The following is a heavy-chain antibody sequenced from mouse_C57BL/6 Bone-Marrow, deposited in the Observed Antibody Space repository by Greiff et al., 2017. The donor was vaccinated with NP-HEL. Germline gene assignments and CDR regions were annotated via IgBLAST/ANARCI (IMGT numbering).Heavy chain of an antibody. Sequence: EVQVVESGEGLVKPGGSLKLSCAASGFTFSSYAMSWVRQTPEKRLEWVAYISSGGDYIYYADTVKGRFTISRDNARNTLYLQMSSLKSEDTAMYYCTRDRGANWDYFDYWGQGTTLTVSS. D-gene: IGHD4-1*01. CDR3: TRDRGANWDYFDY. CDR1: GFTFSSYA. CDR2: ISSGGDYI. J-gene: IGHJ2*01. V-gene: IGHV5-9-1*02.